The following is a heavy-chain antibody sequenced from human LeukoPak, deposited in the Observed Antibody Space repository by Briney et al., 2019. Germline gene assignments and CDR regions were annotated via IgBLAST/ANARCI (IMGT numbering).Heavy chain of an antibody. CDR2: ISSIGSTI. J-gene: IGHJ4*02. D-gene: IGHD6-19*01. Sequence: PGGSLRLSCAASGFTFSDYYMSWIRQAPGKGLEWVSYISSIGSTIYYADSVKGRFTISRDNAKNSLCLQMNSLRAEDTAVYYCARDPVYSSGWYNYFDYWGQGTLVTVSS. V-gene: IGHV3-11*01. CDR3: ARDPVYSSGWYNYFDY. CDR1: GFTFSDYY.